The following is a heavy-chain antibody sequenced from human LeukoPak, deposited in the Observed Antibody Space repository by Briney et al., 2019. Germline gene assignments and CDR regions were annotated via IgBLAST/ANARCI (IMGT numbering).Heavy chain of an antibody. CDR1: GFTFSSYA. Sequence: GGSLRLSCAASGFTFSSYAMSWVRQAPGKGLEWVSAISGSGGSTYYADSVKGRFTISRDNSKNTLHLQMNSLRAEDTAVYYCAKDNYRDGYNSGTFDYWGQGTLVTVSS. CDR3: AKDNYRDGYNSGTFDY. V-gene: IGHV3-23*01. D-gene: IGHD5-24*01. CDR2: ISGSGGST. J-gene: IGHJ4*02.